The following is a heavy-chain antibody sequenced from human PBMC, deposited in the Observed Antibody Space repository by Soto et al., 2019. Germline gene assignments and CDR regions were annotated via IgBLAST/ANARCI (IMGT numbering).Heavy chain of an antibody. CDR2: INPLFGTT. D-gene: IGHD6-19*01. CDR1: GGTFNTYG. V-gene: IGHV1-69*01. Sequence: QVHLVQSGAEVKKPGSSVKVSCRASGGTFNTYGFNWVRQAPGQGLEWMGVINPLFGTTTYAQNFQGRVTITADQSTTTAYMEMSGLTSEDTAVYFCARGGELAGWMPFDSWGQGTLITVSS. J-gene: IGHJ4*02. CDR3: ARGGELAGWMPFDS.